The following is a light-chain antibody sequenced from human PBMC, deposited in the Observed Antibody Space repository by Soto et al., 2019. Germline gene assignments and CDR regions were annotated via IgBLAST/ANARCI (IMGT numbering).Light chain of an antibody. CDR2: STS. Sequence: QTVVTQEPSLTVSPGGTVPLTCASSTGAVTGGYYPNWFQQKPGQAPRALMYSTSNKHSWTPARFSGSLLGGKAALTLSGVQPEDEAEYYCLLYYGGAVVFGGGTKLTVL. CDR1: TGAVTGGYY. J-gene: IGLJ2*01. V-gene: IGLV7-43*01. CDR3: LLYYGGAVV.